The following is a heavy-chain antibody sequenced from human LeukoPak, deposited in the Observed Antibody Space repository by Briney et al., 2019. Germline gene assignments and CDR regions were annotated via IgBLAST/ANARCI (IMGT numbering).Heavy chain of an antibody. Sequence: GGSLRLSCAASGFTFSSYSMNWVRQAPGKGLEWVSSISSSSSYIYYADSVKGRFTISRGNAKNSLYLQMNSLRAEDTAVYYCARVVSSPGSSGSLDYWGQGTLVTVSP. J-gene: IGHJ4*02. V-gene: IGHV3-21*01. CDR2: ISSSSSYI. CDR3: ARVVSSPGSSGSLDY. D-gene: IGHD3-22*01. CDR1: GFTFSSYS.